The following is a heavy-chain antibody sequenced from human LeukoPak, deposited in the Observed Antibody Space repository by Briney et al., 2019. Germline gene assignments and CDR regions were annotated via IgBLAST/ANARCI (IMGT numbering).Heavy chain of an antibody. J-gene: IGHJ4*02. CDR2: IIPILGIA. D-gene: IGHD3-22*01. CDR1: GGTFSSYA. V-gene: IGHV1-69*04. CDR3: ARTHRGYYYDSSGYLVFDY. Sequence: SVKVSCKASGGTFSSYAISWVRQAPGQGLERMGRIIPILGIANYAQKFQGRVTITADESTSTAYMELSSLRSEGTAVYYCARTHRGYYYDSSGYLVFDYWGQGTLVTVSS.